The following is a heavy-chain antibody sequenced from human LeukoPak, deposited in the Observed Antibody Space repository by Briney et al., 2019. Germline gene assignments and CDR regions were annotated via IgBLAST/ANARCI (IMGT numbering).Heavy chain of an antibody. CDR3: ERWAGVTDY. D-gene: IGHD5-18*01. CDR2: IKQDGSVE. CDR1: GFTFENYW. Sequence: GGSLRLACAASGFTFENYWMSWVRQAPGKGPEWVANIKQDGSVEHYLDSVKGRFTISRDNAKNSLILQMNSLRAEDTAVYYCERWAGVTDYWGQGTLVNVSS. V-gene: IGHV3-7*01. J-gene: IGHJ4*02.